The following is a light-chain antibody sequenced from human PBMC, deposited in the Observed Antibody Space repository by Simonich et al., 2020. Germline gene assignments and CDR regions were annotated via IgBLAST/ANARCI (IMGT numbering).Light chain of an antibody. CDR1: QSVSSSY. CDR2: DAS. J-gene: IGKJ1*01. Sequence: EIVLTQSPGTLSLSPGERATLSCRASQSVSSSYLAWYQQKPGLAPKLLIYDASTRATGIPDRVSGRGSGTDFTLTISRLEPEDFAVYYCQQYGSSPQTFGQGTKVEIK. CDR3: QQYGSSPQT. V-gene: IGKV3-20*01.